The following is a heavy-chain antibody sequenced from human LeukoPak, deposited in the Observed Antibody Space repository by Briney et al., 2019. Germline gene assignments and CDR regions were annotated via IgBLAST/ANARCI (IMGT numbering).Heavy chain of an antibody. J-gene: IGHJ4*02. CDR1: GGSISSGGYY. D-gene: IGHD5-18*01. CDR2: IYYSGIS. CDR3: AGGGYSYAPGY. Sequence: SETLSLTCTVSGGSISSGGYYWSWIRQPPGKGLEWIGSIYYSGISYYNPSLKSRVTMSVDTSKNQFSLKLSSVTAADTAVYYCAGGGYSYAPGYWGQGTLVTVSS. V-gene: IGHV4-39*01.